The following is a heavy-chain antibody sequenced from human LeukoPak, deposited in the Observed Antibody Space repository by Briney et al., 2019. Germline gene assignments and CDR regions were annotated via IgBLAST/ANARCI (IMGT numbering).Heavy chain of an antibody. CDR2: IKQDGSEK. J-gene: IGHJ6*03. V-gene: IGHV3-7*01. Sequence: PGGSLRLSCAASGFTFSSYWMSWVRQAPGKGLEWVANIKQDGSEKYYVDSVKGRFTISRDNAKNSLYLQMNSLRAEDTAVYYCATSGGLRYFDWLLPGYYYYYMDVWGKGTTVTISS. D-gene: IGHD3-9*01. CDR1: GFTFSSYW. CDR3: ATSGGLRYFDWLLPGYYYYYMDV.